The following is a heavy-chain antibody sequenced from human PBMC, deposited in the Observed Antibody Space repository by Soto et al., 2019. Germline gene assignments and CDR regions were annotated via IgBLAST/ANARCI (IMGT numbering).Heavy chain of an antibody. CDR2: IIPIFGTA. CDR3: ARDSYHYYYDSSGPLGY. CDR1: GGTFSSYA. J-gene: IGHJ4*02. D-gene: IGHD3-22*01. V-gene: IGHV1-69*13. Sequence: SVKVSCKASGGTFSSYAISWVRQAPGQGLEWMGGIIPIFGTANYAQKFQGRVTITADESTSTAYMELSSLRSEDTAVYYCARDSYHYYYDSSGPLGYWGQGTLVTVS.